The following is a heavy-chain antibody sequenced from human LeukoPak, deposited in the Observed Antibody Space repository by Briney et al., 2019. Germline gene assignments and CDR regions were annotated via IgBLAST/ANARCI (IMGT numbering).Heavy chain of an antibody. CDR1: GFTFSSYW. CDR2: IKQDGSEK. Sequence: GGSLRLSCAASGFTFSSYWMSWVRQAPGKGLEWVANIKQDGSEKYYVDSVKGRFTISRDNAKNSLYLQMNSLRAEDTAVYYCARMSNPAYSSGRYEMIKNYYYYMDVWGKGTTVTVSS. V-gene: IGHV3-7*01. D-gene: IGHD6-19*01. J-gene: IGHJ6*03. CDR3: ARMSNPAYSSGRYEMIKNYYYYMDV.